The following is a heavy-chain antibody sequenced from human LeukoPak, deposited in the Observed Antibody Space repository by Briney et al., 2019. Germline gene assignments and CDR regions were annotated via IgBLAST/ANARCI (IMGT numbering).Heavy chain of an antibody. J-gene: IGHJ4*02. CDR2: INHSGST. CDR3: ARGPPPDGVSYPFDY. CDR1: GGSFSGYY. V-gene: IGHV4-34*01. Sequence: SETLSLTCAVYGGSFSGYYWSWIRQPPGKGLEWIGEINHSGSTNYNPSLESRVTISVDTSKNQFSLKLSSVTAADTAVYYCARGPPPDGVSYPFDYWGQGTLVTVSS. D-gene: IGHD1-26*01.